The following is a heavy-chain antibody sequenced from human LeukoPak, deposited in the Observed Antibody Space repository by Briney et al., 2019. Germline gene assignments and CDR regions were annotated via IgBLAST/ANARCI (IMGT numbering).Heavy chain of an antibody. D-gene: IGHD4-23*01. CDR3: ARDYGGNSGGY. CDR1: GFTFSSYA. CDR2: ISYDGSNK. J-gene: IGHJ4*02. Sequence: PGGSLRLSCAASGFTFSSYAMHWVPQAPGKGLEWVAVISYDGSNKYYADSVKGRFTISRDNSKNTLYLQMNSLRAEDTAVYYCARDYGGNSGGYWGQGTLVTVSS. V-gene: IGHV3-30*01.